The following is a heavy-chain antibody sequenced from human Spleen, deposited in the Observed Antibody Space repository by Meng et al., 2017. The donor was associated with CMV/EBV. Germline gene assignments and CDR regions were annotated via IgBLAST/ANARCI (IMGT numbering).Heavy chain of an antibody. J-gene: IGHJ4*02. CDR1: GYTFTSYG. V-gene: IGHV1-18*01. CDR3: ARVRGSIAAAGVDY. CDR2: ISAYNGNT. Sequence: ASVKVSCKASGYTFTSYGISWVRQAPGQGLEWMGWISAYNGNTNYAQKLQDRVTMTTDTSTSTAYMELRSLRSDDAAVYYCARVRGSIAAAGVDYWGQGTLVTVSS. D-gene: IGHD6-13*01.